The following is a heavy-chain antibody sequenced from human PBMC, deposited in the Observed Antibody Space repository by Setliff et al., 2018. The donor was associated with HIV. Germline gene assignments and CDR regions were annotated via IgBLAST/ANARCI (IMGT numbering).Heavy chain of an antibody. V-gene: IGHV3-15*01. CDR1: GFTFTDAY. D-gene: IGHD3-10*01. CDR2: IKSKADGGTT. Sequence: GGSLRLSCAASGFTFTDAYMTWVRQAPGKGLEWVGRIKSKADGGTTDYATPVKGRFTISRGGSMNTLYLQMNSLRADDTAVYYCAKDWPHSELISATPQRPEVNDYWGQGTVVTVSS. J-gene: IGHJ4*02. CDR3: AKDWPHSELISATPQRPEVNDY.